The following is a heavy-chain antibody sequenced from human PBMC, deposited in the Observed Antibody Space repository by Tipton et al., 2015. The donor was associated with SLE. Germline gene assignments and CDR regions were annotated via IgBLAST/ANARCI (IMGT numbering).Heavy chain of an antibody. CDR3: ARRLTRYSGYDYFDY. J-gene: IGHJ4*02. CDR1: GGSISSGGYH. D-gene: IGHD5-12*01. Sequence: TLSLTCTVSGGSISSGGYHWSWIRQHPGKGLEWIGYIYYSGSTIHNPSLKSRVTMSVDTSKNQFSLKLSSVTAADTAVYYWARRLTRYSGYDYFDYWGQGTLVTVSS. CDR2: IYYSGST. V-gene: IGHV4-61*08.